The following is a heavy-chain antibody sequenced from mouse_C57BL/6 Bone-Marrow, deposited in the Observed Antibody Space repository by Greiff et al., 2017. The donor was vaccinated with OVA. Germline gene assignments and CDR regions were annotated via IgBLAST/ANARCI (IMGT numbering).Heavy chain of an antibody. Sequence: QVQLQQPGAELVKPGASVKLSCKASGYTFTSYWMHWVKQRPGQGLEWIGMIHPNSGSTNYNEKFKSKATLTVDKSSSTAYMQLSSLTSEDSAVYYCAREGGIYYGYYVDYWGQGTTLTVSS. CDR2: IHPNSGST. CDR3: AREGGIYYGYYVDY. V-gene: IGHV1-64*01. CDR1: GYTFTSYW. D-gene: IGHD2-2*01. J-gene: IGHJ2*01.